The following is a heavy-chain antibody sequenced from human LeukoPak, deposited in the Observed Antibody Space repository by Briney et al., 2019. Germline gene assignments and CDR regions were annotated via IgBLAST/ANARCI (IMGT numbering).Heavy chain of an antibody. Sequence: GGSLRLSCAASGLTFINSWMSWVRQAPGKGLEWVANIHPNGGTKNYVDSVRGRFTISRDNAANSLYLQMNSLRAEDTAVFYCAKYPASGGYFDYWGQGTLVTVSS. CDR1: GLTFINSW. J-gene: IGHJ4*02. V-gene: IGHV3-7*03. D-gene: IGHD6-13*01. CDR2: IHPNGGTK. CDR3: AKYPASGGYFDY.